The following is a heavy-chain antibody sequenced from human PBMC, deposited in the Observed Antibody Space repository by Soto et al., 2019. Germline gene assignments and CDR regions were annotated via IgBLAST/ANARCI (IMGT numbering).Heavy chain of an antibody. CDR2: ISYDGSNK. CDR1: GFTFSSYA. D-gene: IGHD5-18*01. CDR3: ARDLRGIQLWTHYYYYGMDV. J-gene: IGHJ6*02. Sequence: QVQLVESGGGVVQPGRSLRLSCAASGFTFSSYAMHWVRQAPGKGLEWVAVISYDGSNKYYADSVKGRFTISRDNSKNTLYLQRNSLRAEDTAVYYCARDLRGIQLWTHYYYYGMDVWGQGTTVTVSS. V-gene: IGHV3-30-3*01.